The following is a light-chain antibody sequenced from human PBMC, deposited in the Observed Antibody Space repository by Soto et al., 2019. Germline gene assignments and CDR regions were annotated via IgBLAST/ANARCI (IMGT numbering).Light chain of an antibody. J-gene: IGLJ2*01. CDR2: QNN. CDR1: NLGPKY. CDR3: QAWDSSTAV. V-gene: IGLV3-1*01. Sequence: SYELTQSPSVSVSPGQTVSITCSGDNLGPKYVCWYQQKAGQSPVLVIYQNNKRPSGIPERFSGSNSGNTATLTISGTQPMDEADYCCQAWDSSTAVFGGWTKLTVL.